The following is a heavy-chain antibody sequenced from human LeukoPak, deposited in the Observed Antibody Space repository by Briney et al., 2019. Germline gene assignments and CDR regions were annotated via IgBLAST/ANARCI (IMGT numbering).Heavy chain of an antibody. D-gene: IGHD5-18*01. J-gene: IGHJ6*03. CDR1: GYTFTSYY. CDR2: INPSGGST. Sequence: GASVKVSCKASGYTFTSYYMHWVRQAPGQGLEWMGIINPSGGSTSYAQKFQGRVTMTRDTSTSTVYMELSSLRSEDTAVYYCARDPGDSAMGKPRYYYMDVWGKGTTVIVSS. V-gene: IGHV1-46*01. CDR3: ARDPGDSAMGKPRYYYMDV.